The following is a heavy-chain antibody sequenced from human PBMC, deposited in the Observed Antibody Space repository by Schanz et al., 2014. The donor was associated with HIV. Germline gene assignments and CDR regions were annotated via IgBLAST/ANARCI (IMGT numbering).Heavy chain of an antibody. Sequence: EVRLVESGGGLVQPGRSLRLSCAASGFTFRTFSMDWVRQSPGRGLEWLAYISPGGDTIYYAESVKGRFTISRDYDKSSLYLQMSSLRDDDTAVYYCARGWRENSFDYWGQGTLVTVSS. D-gene: IGHD4-4*01. V-gene: IGHV3-48*02. J-gene: IGHJ4*02. CDR1: GFTFRTFS. CDR3: ARGWRENSFDY. CDR2: ISPGGDTI.